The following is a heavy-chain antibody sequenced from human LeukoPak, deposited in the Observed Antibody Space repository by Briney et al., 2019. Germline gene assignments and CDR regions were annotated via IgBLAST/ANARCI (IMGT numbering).Heavy chain of an antibody. J-gene: IGHJ4*02. Sequence: PGGSLRLSCAASGFTFSSYGMHWVRQVPGKGLEWVAVISYDGSNKYYADSVKGRFTISRDNSKNTLYLQMNSLRAEDTAVYYCAKDLIAAADYFDYWGQGTLVTVSS. D-gene: IGHD6-13*01. CDR1: GFTFSSYG. CDR2: ISYDGSNK. V-gene: IGHV3-30*18. CDR3: AKDLIAAADYFDY.